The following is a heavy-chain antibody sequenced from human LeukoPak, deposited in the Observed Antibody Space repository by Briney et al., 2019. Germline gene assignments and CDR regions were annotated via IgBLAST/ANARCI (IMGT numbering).Heavy chain of an antibody. CDR2: ISISGDTT. V-gene: IGHV3-23*01. J-gene: IGHJ4*02. Sequence: GGSLRLSCGASGFPFSSHAMTWVRQAPGKGLEWVSAISISGDTTYYADAVKGRFTISRDNSKNTVYLQMNSLRAEDTAVYYCANEIRPNDYWGQGTLVTVSS. D-gene: IGHD4-17*01. CDR1: GFPFSSHA. CDR3: ANEIRPNDY.